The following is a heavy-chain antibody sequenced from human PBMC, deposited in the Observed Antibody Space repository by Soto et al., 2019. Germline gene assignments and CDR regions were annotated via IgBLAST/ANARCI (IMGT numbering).Heavy chain of an antibody. Sequence: PGGSLRLSCAASGFSFSSYGMYWFRQAPGKGLEWLANIRYDGSKEYYADFVKGRFTISRDNSKNTLYLQMNSLRAEDTAVYYCARDRTYFGSGAVGMDVWGQGTTVTVSS. J-gene: IGHJ6*02. V-gene: IGHV3-33*07. CDR2: IRYDGSKE. CDR3: ARDRTYFGSGAVGMDV. D-gene: IGHD3-10*01. CDR1: GFSFSSYG.